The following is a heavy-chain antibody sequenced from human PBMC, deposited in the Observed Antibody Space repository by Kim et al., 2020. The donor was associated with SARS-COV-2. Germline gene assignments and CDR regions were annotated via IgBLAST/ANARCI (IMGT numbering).Heavy chain of an antibody. D-gene: IGHD2-21*02. CDR2: IDTYNGKT. CDR1: GYTLTTYS. V-gene: IGHV1-18*01. CDR3: VKEQEGAGVCYWWRY. J-gene: IGHJ4*01. Sequence: ASVKVSCKGSGYTLTTYSIHWVRQAPGKGLEWLGGIDTYNGKTNYVQKLQDRLTLTMDISTDTVYMDVRSLRSDDTAVYYCVKEQEGAGVCYWWRYWG.